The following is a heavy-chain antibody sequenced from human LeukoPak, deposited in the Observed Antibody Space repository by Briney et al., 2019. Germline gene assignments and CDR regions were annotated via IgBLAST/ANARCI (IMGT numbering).Heavy chain of an antibody. CDR2: TYYRSKWYN. CDR1: GDSVSSNSAA. J-gene: IGHJ2*01. Sequence: SQTLSLTCAISGDSVSSNSAAWNWIRQSPSRGLEWLGRTYYRSKWYNDYALSVKSRITINPDTSKNQFSLQLNSVTPEDTAVYYCARVAQKLERIAVADTSEWRANWYFDLWGRGTLVTVSS. CDR3: ARVAQKLERIAVADTSEWRANWYFDL. D-gene: IGHD6-19*01. V-gene: IGHV6-1*01.